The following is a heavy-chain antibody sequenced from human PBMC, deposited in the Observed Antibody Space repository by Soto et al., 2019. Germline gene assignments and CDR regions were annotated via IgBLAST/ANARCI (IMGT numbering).Heavy chain of an antibody. D-gene: IGHD2-21*02. Sequence: GGSLRLSCAASGFTFSSYAMSWVRQAPGKGLEWVSAISGSGGSTYYADSVKGRFTISRDNSKNTLYLQMNSLRAEDTSVYYCAKDRGDSYWYFDLWGRGTLVTVSS. J-gene: IGHJ2*01. CDR1: GFTFSSYA. CDR3: AKDRGDSYWYFDL. V-gene: IGHV3-23*01. CDR2: ISGSGGST.